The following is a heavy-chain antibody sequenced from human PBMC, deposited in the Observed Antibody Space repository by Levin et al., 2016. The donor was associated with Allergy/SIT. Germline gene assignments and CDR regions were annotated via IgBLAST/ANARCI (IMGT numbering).Heavy chain of an antibody. Sequence: VRQCPGKGLEWVSVISGSGGTTYYADSVKGRFTISRDNSKNTLYLQMNSLRVEDTAVYYCVKLPILVPAADVYYGMDVWGQGTTVTVSS. CDR3: VKLPILVPAADVYYGMDV. V-gene: IGHV3-23*01. CDR2: ISGSGGTT. J-gene: IGHJ6*02. D-gene: IGHD2-2*01.